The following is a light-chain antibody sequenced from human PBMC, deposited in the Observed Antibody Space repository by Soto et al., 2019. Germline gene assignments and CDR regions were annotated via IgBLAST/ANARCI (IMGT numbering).Light chain of an antibody. CDR1: QGISYY. CDR2: AAS. J-gene: IGKJ1*01. V-gene: IGKV1-27*01. Sequence: DIQLTQSPSSLSASVGDRVTITCRASQGISYYLAWYQQKPGEVPKLLIYAASTLQSGVPSRFSGSGSGTDFTLTISSLQPEDVATYYCQRYNSAPKTFGQGTKVEIK. CDR3: QRYNSAPKT.